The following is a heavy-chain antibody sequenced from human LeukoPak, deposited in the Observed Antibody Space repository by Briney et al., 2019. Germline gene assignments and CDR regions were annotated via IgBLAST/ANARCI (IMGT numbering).Heavy chain of an antibody. CDR2: ISYDGSNK. CDR1: GFTFSSYG. D-gene: IGHD7-27*01. V-gene: IGHV3-30*18. Sequence: PGGSLRLSCAASGFTFSSYGMHWVRQAPGKGLEWVAVISYDGSNKYYADSVKGRFTISRDNSKNTLYLQMNSLRAEDTAVYYCAKISDELTGDLEWYWGQGTLVTVSP. J-gene: IGHJ4*02. CDR3: AKISDELTGDLEWY.